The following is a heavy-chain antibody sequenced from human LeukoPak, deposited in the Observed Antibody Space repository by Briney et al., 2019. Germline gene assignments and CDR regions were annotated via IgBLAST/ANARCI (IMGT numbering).Heavy chain of an antibody. CDR3: ARDGRIAAAGPYYYYYMDV. CDR2: IIPIFGTA. D-gene: IGHD6-13*01. CDR1: GGTFSSYA. Sequence: GASVKVSCKASGGTFSSYAISWVRQSPGQGLEWMGRIIPIFGTANYTQKFQGRVTITTDESTSTAYMELSSLRSEDTAVYYCARDGRIAAAGPYYYYYMDVWGKGTTVTVSS. J-gene: IGHJ6*03. V-gene: IGHV1-69*05.